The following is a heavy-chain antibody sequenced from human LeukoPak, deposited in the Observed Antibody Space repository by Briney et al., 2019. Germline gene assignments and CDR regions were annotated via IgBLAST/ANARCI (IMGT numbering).Heavy chain of an antibody. CDR2: ISSSSSYI. CDR3: ATSSYSSSWSIFDY. J-gene: IGHJ4*02. V-gene: IGHV3-11*03. Sequence: PGGSLRLSCAASGFTFSDYCMSWIRQAPGKGLEWVSHISSSSSYINYADSVKGRFTISRDNAKNSLYLQMNSLRAEDTAVYYCATSSYSSSWSIFDYWGQGTLVTVSS. CDR1: GFTFSDYC. D-gene: IGHD6-13*01.